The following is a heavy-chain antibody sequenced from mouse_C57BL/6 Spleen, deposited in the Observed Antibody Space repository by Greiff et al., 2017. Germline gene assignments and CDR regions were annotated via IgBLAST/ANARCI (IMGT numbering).Heavy chain of an antibody. Sequence: VQLQQSGPELVKPGASVKISCKASGYTFTDYYMNWVKQSHGKSLEWIGDINPNNGGTSYNQKFKGKATLTVDKSSSTAYMELRSLTSEDSAVYYCASTTGKNWSFDVWGTGTTVTVSS. CDR3: ASTTGKNWSFDV. D-gene: IGHD4-1*02. J-gene: IGHJ1*03. V-gene: IGHV1-26*01. CDR2: INPNNGGT. CDR1: GYTFTDYY.